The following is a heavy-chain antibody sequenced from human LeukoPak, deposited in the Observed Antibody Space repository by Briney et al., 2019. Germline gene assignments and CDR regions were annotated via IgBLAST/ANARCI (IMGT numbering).Heavy chain of an antibody. CDR2: IYYSGST. J-gene: IGHJ6*02. CDR1: GGSISSGDYY. V-gene: IGHV4-30-4*01. CDR3: ARDTFRSGWNLYYYYGMDV. D-gene: IGHD6-19*01. Sequence: SQTLSLTCTVSGGSISSGDYYWSWIHQPPGKGLEWIGYIYYSGSTYYNPSLKSRVTISVDTSKNQFSLKLSSVTAADTAVYYCARDTFRSGWNLYYYYGMDVWGQGTTVTVSS.